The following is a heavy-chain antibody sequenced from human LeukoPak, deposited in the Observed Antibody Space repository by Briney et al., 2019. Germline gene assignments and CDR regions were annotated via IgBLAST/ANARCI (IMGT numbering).Heavy chain of an antibody. Sequence: GESLKISCKGSGYSFTSYWIGWVRQMPGKGLEWMGIIYPGDSDTRYSPSFQGQVTISADKSISTAYLQWSSLKASDTAMYYCARLTAEKVIAVAGPTYYYYGMDVWGQGTTVTVSS. CDR1: GYSFTSYW. D-gene: IGHD6-19*01. J-gene: IGHJ6*02. CDR2: IYPGDSDT. V-gene: IGHV5-51*01. CDR3: ARLTAEKVIAVAGPTYYYYGMDV.